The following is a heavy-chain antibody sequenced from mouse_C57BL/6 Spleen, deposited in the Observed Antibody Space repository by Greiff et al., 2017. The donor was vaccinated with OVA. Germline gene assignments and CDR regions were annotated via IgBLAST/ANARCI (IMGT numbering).Heavy chain of an antibody. Sequence: QVQPQQPGAELVKPGASVKLSCKASGYTFTSYWMHRVKQRPGQGLEWIGMFHPNSGSTNYNEKFKSKATLTVDKSSSTAYMQLSSLTSEDSAVYYCARGETYGSSWFAYWGQGTLVTVSA. CDR3: ARGETYGSSWFAY. J-gene: IGHJ3*01. D-gene: IGHD1-1*01. V-gene: IGHV1-64*01. CDR1: GYTFTSYW. CDR2: FHPNSGST.